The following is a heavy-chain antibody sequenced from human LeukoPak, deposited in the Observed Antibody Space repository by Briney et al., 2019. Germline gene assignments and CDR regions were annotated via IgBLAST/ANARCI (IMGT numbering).Heavy chain of an antibody. J-gene: IGHJ4*02. CDR1: GFSFSGNG. Sequence: GGSLRLSCAASGFSFSGNGMAWVRQAPGKGLEWVSTIDGSDGRTFYADSVKGRFTISRDTSKNTLFLQMNSLRAEDTGLYYCANDKWDWGQGTLVTVAS. CDR3: ANDKWD. V-gene: IGHV3-23*01. CDR2: IDGSDGRT. D-gene: IGHD1-26*01.